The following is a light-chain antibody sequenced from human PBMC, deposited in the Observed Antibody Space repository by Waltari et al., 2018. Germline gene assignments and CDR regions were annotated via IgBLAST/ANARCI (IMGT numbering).Light chain of an antibody. V-gene: IGLV1-40*01. CDR2: PTN. CDR3: QSYDSSLRI. CDR1: SSNIGADYD. Sequence: QSVLTQPPSVSGAPGQTVTISCTGSSSNIGADYDVHWYQQLPGTAPKLLIYPTNSRPSGVPARFSGSKSGTSASLAITGLQPEDEATYFCQSYDSSLRIFGGGTKLTVL. J-gene: IGLJ2*01.